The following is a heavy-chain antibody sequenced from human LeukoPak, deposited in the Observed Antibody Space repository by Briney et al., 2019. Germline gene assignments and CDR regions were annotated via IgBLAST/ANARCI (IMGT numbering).Heavy chain of an antibody. CDR3: ARGGRFLEWLPQAHYYYYMDV. V-gene: IGHV4-34*01. J-gene: IGHJ6*03. Sequence: SETLSLTCAVHGGSFSGYYWSSIRQPPRKGLECIGQINHRGSTNYNPSLKSRVTISVDTSKNQFSLKLSSVTAADTAVYYCARGGRFLEWLPQAHYYYYMDVWGKGTTVTVSS. CDR2: INHRGST. D-gene: IGHD3-3*01. CDR1: GGSFSGYY.